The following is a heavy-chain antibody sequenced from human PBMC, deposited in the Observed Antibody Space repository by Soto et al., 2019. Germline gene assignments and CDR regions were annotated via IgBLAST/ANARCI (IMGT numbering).Heavy chain of an antibody. CDR1: GGSISSSNW. Sequence: SETLSLTCAVSGGSISSSNWWSWVRQPPGKGLEWIGEIYHSGSTNYNPSLMSRVTISVDKSKNQFSLKLSSVTAADTAVYYCARGPTGGATDYWGQGTLVTLSS. CDR2: IYHSGST. J-gene: IGHJ4*02. D-gene: IGHD1-26*01. CDR3: ARGPTGGATDY. V-gene: IGHV4-4*02.